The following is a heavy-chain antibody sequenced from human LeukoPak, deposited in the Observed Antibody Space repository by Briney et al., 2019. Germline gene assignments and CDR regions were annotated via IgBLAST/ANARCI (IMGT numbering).Heavy chain of an antibody. J-gene: IGHJ6*02. D-gene: IGHD1-1*01. CDR2: ISGNGGTI. CDR1: GVTFNTFF. CDR3: ARGTLGSSYYGMDV. V-gene: IGHV3-23*01. Sequence: GGSLRLSCAASGVTFNTFFMSWVRQAPGKGLEWVSGISGNGGTINYADSVRGRFTISRDNSKNTLSLQMNSLRAEDTAVYYCARGTLGSSYYGMDVWGQGTTVTVSS.